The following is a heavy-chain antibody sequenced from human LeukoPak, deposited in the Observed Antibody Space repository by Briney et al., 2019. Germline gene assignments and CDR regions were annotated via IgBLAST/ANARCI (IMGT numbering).Heavy chain of an antibody. CDR2: ISTSSNYI. CDR1: GFTFSTYS. Sequence: PGGSLRLSCAASGFTFSTYSMNWVRQAPGKGLEWVSSISTSSNYIYYADSVKGRFTISRDNSKNTLYLQMNSLRAEDTAVYYCRDPFDYWGQGTLVTVSS. V-gene: IGHV3-21*01. CDR3: RDPFDY. J-gene: IGHJ4*02.